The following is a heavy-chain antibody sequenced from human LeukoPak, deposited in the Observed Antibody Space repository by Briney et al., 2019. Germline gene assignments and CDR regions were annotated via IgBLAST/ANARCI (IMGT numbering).Heavy chain of an antibody. D-gene: IGHD6-19*01. CDR1: GGSISSYY. V-gene: IGHV4-4*07. J-gene: IGHJ4*02. CDR2: IYTSGST. CDR3: AKHSGWSFDY. Sequence: SETLSLTCTVSGGSISSYYWSWIRQPAGKELEWIGRIYTSGSTNYNPSLKSRVTISVDKSKNQFSLKLSSVTAADTAVYYCAKHSGWSFDYWGQGTLVTVSS.